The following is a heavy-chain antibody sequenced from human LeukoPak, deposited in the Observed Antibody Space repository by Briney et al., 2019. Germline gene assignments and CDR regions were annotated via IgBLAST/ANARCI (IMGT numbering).Heavy chain of an antibody. D-gene: IGHD3-9*01. V-gene: IGHV3-23*01. CDR2: IDESGGST. CDR3: ARDQRYFDWLLSPYFDY. Sequence: GGSLRLSCAASGFTFSSYIMTWVRQAPGKGLEWVSSIDESGGSTYYADSVKGRFTISRDNSKNTLYLQMNSLRAEDTAVYYCARDQRYFDWLLSPYFDYWGQGTLVTVSS. CDR1: GFTFSSYI. J-gene: IGHJ4*02.